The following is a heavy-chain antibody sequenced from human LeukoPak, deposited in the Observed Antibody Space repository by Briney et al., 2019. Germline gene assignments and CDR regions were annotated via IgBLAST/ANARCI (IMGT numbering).Heavy chain of an antibody. CDR3: ARGHHDFSGYWLSYFDY. D-gene: IGHD3-22*01. CDR2: IRYDGSNK. CDR1: GFTFSSYG. V-gene: IGHV3-30*02. Sequence: PGGSLRLSCAASGFTFSSYGMHWVRQAPGKGLEWVAFIRYDGSNKYYADSVKGRFTISRDNSKNTLYLQMNSLRAEDTAVYYCARGHHDFSGYWLSYFDYWGQGALVTVSS. J-gene: IGHJ4*02.